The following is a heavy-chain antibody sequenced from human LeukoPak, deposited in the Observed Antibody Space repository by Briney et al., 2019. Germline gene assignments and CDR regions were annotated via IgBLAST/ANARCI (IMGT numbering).Heavy chain of an antibody. Sequence: SETLSLTCTVSGASISSYYWSWIRQPPGKGLEWIGDIYYSGSTNYNPSLKSRVTISVDTSKNHFSLKLSPVTAADTSIYYCARIPTNAVPSAHNGFDIWGQGTMLTVSS. CDR2: IYYSGST. CDR3: ARIPTNAVPSAHNGFDI. D-gene: IGHD6-19*01. J-gene: IGHJ3*02. CDR1: GASISSYY. V-gene: IGHV4-59*08.